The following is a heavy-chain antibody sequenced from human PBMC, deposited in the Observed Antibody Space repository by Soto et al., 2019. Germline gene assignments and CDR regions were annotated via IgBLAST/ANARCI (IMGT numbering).Heavy chain of an antibody. CDR3: ARGFLRYFDPFDP. CDR1: GFTVSSNY. J-gene: IGHJ5*02. Sequence: PGGSLRLSCAASGFTVSSNYMSWVRQAPGKGLEWVSVIYSGGSTYYADSVKGRFTISRDNSKNTLYLQMNSLRAEDTAVYYCARGFLRYFDPFDPWGQGTLVTVSS. V-gene: IGHV3-53*01. D-gene: IGHD3-9*01. CDR2: IYSGGST.